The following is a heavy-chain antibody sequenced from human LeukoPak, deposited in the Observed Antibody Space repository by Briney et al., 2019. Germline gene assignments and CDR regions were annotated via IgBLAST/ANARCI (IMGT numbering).Heavy chain of an antibody. D-gene: IGHD1-26*01. CDR2: IYYSGST. CDR1: GGSISSYY. V-gene: IGHV4-59*01. CDR3: ARVVELYSFDP. J-gene: IGHJ5*02. Sequence: SETLSLTCTVSGGSISSYYWSWIRQPPGKGLEWIGYIYYSGSTNYNPSLKSRVTISVDTSKNQVSLKLSSVTAADTAVYYCARVVELYSFDPWGQGTLVTVSS.